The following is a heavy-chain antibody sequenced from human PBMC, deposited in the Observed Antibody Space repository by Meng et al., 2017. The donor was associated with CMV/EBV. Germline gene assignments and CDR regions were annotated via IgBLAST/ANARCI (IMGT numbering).Heavy chain of an antibody. D-gene: IGHD3-3*01. CDR3: ARGGPITIFGVAINWFDP. CDR1: GGFVSSGSYY. V-gene: IGHV4-39*07. CDR2: INHSGST. J-gene: IGHJ5*02. Sequence: SETLSLTCTVSGGFVSSGSYYWSWIRQPPGKGLEWIGEINHSGSTNYNPSLKSRVTISVDTSKNQFSLKLSSVTAADTAVYYCARGGPITIFGVAINWFDPWGQGTLVTVSS.